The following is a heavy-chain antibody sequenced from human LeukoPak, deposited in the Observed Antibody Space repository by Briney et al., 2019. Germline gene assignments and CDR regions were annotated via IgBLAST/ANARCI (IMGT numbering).Heavy chain of an antibody. D-gene: IGHD3-22*01. J-gene: IGHJ4*02. CDR2: IYSGGST. CDR3: AGLPAYYYDTSGFYFDY. V-gene: IGHV3-66*04. CDR1: GSTVSSNY. Sequence: GGSLRLSCAASGSTVSSNYMSWVRQAPGKGLEWVSVIYSGGSTYYADSVKGRFTISRDNSKNTLYLQMNSLRAEDTAVYYCAGLPAYYYDTSGFYFDYWGQGTLVTVSS.